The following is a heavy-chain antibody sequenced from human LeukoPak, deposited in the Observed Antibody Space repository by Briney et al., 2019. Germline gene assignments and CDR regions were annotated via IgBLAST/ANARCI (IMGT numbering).Heavy chain of an antibody. Sequence: ASVKVSCKASGYTFTSYGISWVRQAPGQGLEWMGWINPNSGGTNYAQKFQGWVTMTRDTSISTAYMELSRLRSDDTAVYYCARDRSYYYGSGGPYGMDVWGQGTTVTVSS. CDR2: INPNSGGT. CDR1: GYTFTSYG. CDR3: ARDRSYYYGSGGPYGMDV. D-gene: IGHD3-10*01. V-gene: IGHV1-2*04. J-gene: IGHJ6*02.